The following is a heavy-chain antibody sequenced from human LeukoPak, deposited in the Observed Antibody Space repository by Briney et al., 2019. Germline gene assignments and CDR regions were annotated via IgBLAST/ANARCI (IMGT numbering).Heavy chain of an antibody. Sequence: PSETLSLTCTFPGGSVSSYYWTWIRQPPGKGLEWIGYIYYGGSTNYNPSLKSRVTISVDTSKNQISLKLSSVTAADTAVYYCTRPLIAARQSHDAFDLWGQGTMVTVSS. CDR2: IYYGGST. CDR3: TRPLIAARQSHDAFDL. V-gene: IGHV4-59*02. J-gene: IGHJ3*01. CDR1: GGSVSSYY. D-gene: IGHD6-6*01.